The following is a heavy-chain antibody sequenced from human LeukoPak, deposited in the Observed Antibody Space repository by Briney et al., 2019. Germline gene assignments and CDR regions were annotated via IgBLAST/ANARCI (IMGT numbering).Heavy chain of an antibody. CDR3: ARGRDFWSNYFGFDP. CDR1: HGSMVDHY. Sequence: SETLSLTCNVSHGSMVDHYWSWIRQSPGKGLEWLGYISYSGSTKYNPSLRGRGTMSLDRSKNQFSLNLGSATAADTAVYYCARGRDFWSNYFGFDPWGQGALVTVSS. CDR2: ISYSGST. V-gene: IGHV4-59*11. J-gene: IGHJ5*02. D-gene: IGHD3-3*01.